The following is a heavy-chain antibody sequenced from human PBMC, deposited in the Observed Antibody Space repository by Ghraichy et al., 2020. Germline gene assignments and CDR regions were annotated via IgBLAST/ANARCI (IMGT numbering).Heavy chain of an antibody. Sequence: GGSLRLSCAASGFTFSRYAMSWVRQAPGKGLEWVSAISGSGGSTYYADSVKGRFTISRDNSKNTLYLQMNSLRAEDTAVYYCAKDHDSGSYYSPLDAFDIWGQGTMVTVSS. J-gene: IGHJ3*02. CDR1: GFTFSRYA. CDR3: AKDHDSGSYYSPLDAFDI. V-gene: IGHV3-23*01. D-gene: IGHD1-26*01. CDR2: ISGSGGST.